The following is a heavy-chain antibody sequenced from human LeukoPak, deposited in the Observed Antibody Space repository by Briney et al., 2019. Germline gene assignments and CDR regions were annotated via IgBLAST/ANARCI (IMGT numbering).Heavy chain of an antibody. J-gene: IGHJ1*01. Sequence: SETLSLTCTVSGGSISSYYWSWIRQPPGKGLEWIGYIYYSGSTNYNPSLKSRVTISVDTSKNQFSLKLSSVTAADTAVYYCARTELEATIPTFGEYFQHWGQGTLVTVSS. CDR1: GGSISSYY. D-gene: IGHD5-12*01. CDR2: IYYSGST. CDR3: ARTELEATIPTFGEYFQH. V-gene: IGHV4-59*01.